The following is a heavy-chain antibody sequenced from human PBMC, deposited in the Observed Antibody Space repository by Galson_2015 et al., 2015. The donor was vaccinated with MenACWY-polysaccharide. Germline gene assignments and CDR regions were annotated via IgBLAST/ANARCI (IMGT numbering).Heavy chain of an antibody. D-gene: IGHD2-2*01. J-gene: IGHJ5*02. Sequence: ETLSLTCTVSGGSISSSSYYWGWIRQPPGKGLEWIGSIYYSGSTYYNPSLKSRVTISVDTSKNQFSLKLSPVTAADTAVYYCARPKPGYCSSTSCPPVRLDPWGQGTLVTVSS. V-gene: IGHV4-39*01. CDR3: ARPKPGYCSSTSCPPVRLDP. CDR1: GGSISSSSYY. CDR2: IYYSGST.